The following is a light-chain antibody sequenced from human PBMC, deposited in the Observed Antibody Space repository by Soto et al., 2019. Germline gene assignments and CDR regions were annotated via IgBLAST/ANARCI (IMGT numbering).Light chain of an antibody. J-gene: IGKJ2*01. V-gene: IGKV1-39*01. CDR2: AAS. CDR1: QSISSY. Sequence: EIQMTQSPSSLPASVGDGVTITCRASQSISSYLNWFRQKPGKAPELLIYAASTLQSGVPSRFSGSGFGTDFTLTISSLQPEDFATYYWQQSYSTPYTFGQGTKLEIK. CDR3: QQSYSTPYT.